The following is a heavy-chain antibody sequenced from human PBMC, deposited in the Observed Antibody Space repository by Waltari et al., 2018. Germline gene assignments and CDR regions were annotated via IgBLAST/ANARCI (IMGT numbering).Heavy chain of an antibody. D-gene: IGHD6-6*01. J-gene: IGHJ2*01. CDR1: GYTFPSYY. CDR3: ARAKEYSSSSSWYFDL. V-gene: IGHV1-46*01. CDR2: SSPSGGRT. Sequence: QVQLVQSGAEVKKPGASVKVSCKASGYTFPSYYMHWVRQAPGQGLEWMGISSPSGGRTSYAQKFQGRVTMTRDTSTSTVYMELSSLRSEDTAVYYCARAKEYSSSSSWYFDLWGRGTLVTVSS.